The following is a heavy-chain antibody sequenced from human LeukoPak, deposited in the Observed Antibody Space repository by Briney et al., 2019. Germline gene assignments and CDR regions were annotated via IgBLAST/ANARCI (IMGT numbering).Heavy chain of an antibody. CDR1: GGIFSSYG. D-gene: IGHD4-11*01. CDR2: IIPMFGAT. V-gene: IGHV1-69*05. J-gene: IGHJ4*02. CDR3: ARGSYSDYIFDY. Sequence: ASVKVSCKASGGIFSSYGINWVRQAPGQGLEWMGRIIPMFGATNYAQKFLGRVTVTTDESTSTAYMELSSLRSEDTAVYYCARGSYSDYIFDYWGQGTLVTVSS.